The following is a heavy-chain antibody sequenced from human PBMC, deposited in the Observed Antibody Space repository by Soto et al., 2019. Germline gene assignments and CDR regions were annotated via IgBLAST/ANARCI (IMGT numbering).Heavy chain of an antibody. V-gene: IGHV1-2*02. J-gene: IGHJ1*01. CDR3: AREGSSSSEYFQH. CDR1: GYSFTGYN. CDR2: INPNSGGA. D-gene: IGHD6-6*01. Sequence: ASVKVSCKASGYSFTGYNMHWVRQAPGQGLEWMGWINPNSGGANYAQKFQDRVTMTRDTSITTAYMELSRLTSDDTAVYYCAREGSSSSEYFQHWGQGTLVTVSS.